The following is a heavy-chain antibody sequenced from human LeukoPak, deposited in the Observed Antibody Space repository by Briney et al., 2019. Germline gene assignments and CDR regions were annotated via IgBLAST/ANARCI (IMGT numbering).Heavy chain of an antibody. CDR2: MNPNSGNT. J-gene: IGHJ6*03. V-gene: IGHV1-8*01. Sequence: ASVKVSCKASGYTFTSYDINWVRQATGQGLEWMGWMNPNSGNTGYAQKFHGRVTMTRNTSISTAYMELSSLRSEDTAVYYCARGPYSSSWYHYYYMDVWGKGTTVTVSS. CDR1: GYTFTSYD. CDR3: ARGPYSSSWYHYYYMDV. D-gene: IGHD6-13*01.